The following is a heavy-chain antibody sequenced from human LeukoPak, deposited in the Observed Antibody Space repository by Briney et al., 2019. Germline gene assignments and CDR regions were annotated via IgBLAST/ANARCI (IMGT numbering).Heavy chain of an antibody. CDR1: GFTFSTYG. V-gene: IGHV3-23*01. CDR2: ISGSSDAT. Sequence: GGSLRLSCAASGFTFSTYGMSWVRQAPGKGLEWVSAISGSSDATFYADSAKGRFTVPRDNSKNTLYLQMNSLRAEDTAVYFCAKDMVRGYYFDCWGQGTLITVSS. D-gene: IGHD3-10*01. J-gene: IGHJ4*02. CDR3: AKDMVRGYYFDC.